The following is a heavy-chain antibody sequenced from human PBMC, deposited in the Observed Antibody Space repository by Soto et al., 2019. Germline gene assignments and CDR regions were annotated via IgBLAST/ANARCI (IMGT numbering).Heavy chain of an antibody. D-gene: IGHD6-13*01. CDR1: GFTFSSYA. Sequence: GGSLRLSCAASGFTFSSYAMHWVRQAPGKGLEWVAVISYDGSNKYYADSVKGRFTISRDNSNNTLYLQMNSLRAEDTAVYYCARGGLGYSSSWHRDEGVFDYWGQGTLVTVSS. J-gene: IGHJ4*02. CDR3: ARGGLGYSSSWHRDEGVFDY. V-gene: IGHV3-30-3*01. CDR2: ISYDGSNK.